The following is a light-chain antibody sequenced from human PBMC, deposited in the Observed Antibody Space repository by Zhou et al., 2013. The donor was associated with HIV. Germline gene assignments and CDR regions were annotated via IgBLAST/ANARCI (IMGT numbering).Light chain of an antibody. Sequence: DVQLTQSPSFLSASVGDRVTITCRATQGISSYLAWYQQKPGKAPNLLIYAASTLQSGVPSRFSGSGSGTEFTLTISSLQPEDFATYYCQQRSNWPRLTFGGGTKVEVK. CDR2: AAS. CDR1: QGISSY. V-gene: IGKV1-9*01. CDR3: QQRSNWPRLT. J-gene: IGKJ4*01.